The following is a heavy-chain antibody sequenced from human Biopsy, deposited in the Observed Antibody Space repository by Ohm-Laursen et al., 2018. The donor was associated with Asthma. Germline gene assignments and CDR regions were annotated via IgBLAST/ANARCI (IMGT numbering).Heavy chain of an antibody. Sequence: SVKVSCKSLGGTFNTYVIGWVRQAPGQGLEWMGGINSVFGTTTYPQKFQDRVTNTADDSTSTVYMELSSLRSEDTAVYYCARKAGSCISRTCYSLDFWGQGALVTVSS. J-gene: IGHJ4*02. CDR1: GGTFNTYV. CDR2: INSVFGTT. CDR3: ARKAGSCISRTCYSLDF. V-gene: IGHV1-69*13. D-gene: IGHD2-2*01.